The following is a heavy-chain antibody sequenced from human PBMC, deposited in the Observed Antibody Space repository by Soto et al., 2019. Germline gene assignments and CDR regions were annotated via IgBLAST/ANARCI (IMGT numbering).Heavy chain of an antibody. Sequence: EVQLVESGGGLVQPGGSLTLSCAGSGFAFSGSTIHWVRQASGQGLEWVGRIRSKANSYATAYAASVKGRCIISRDESKPTEYLQMSSLQIADTSVYYCFRENYFSYDGMVVWGQGTTVTFSS. CDR2: IRSKANSYAT. J-gene: IGHJ6*02. V-gene: IGHV3-73*02. CDR3: FRENYFSYDGMVV. CDR1: GFAFSGST.